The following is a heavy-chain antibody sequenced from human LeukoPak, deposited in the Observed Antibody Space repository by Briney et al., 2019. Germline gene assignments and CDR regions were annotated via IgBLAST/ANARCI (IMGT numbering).Heavy chain of an antibody. CDR2: ISTNGDVI. CDR1: GFTFSDHE. V-gene: IGHV3-48*03. CDR3: ARDYYGDDH. J-gene: IGHJ4*02. Sequence: GGSLRLSCAASGFTFSDHEMTWVRQAPGKGLEWISYISTNGDVIYYSDSVKGRFTISRDNAKNSLYLQMNSLRAEDTAVYFCARDYYGDDHWGQGTLVTVSP. D-gene: IGHD3-10*01.